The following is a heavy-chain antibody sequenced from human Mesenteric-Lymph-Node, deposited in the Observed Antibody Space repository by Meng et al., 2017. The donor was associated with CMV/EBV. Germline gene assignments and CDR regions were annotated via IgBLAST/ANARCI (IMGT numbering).Heavy chain of an antibody. CDR3: ARVHGSLFDF. CDR1: GFTFSSYA. J-gene: IGHJ4*02. Sequence: GSLRLSCAASGFTFSSYAMHWIRQAPGKGPEWIASVHYGGSTHRNPSLGARSSIFVDTSKNQFSLNLISVTAADTAVYFCARVHGSLFDFWGQGRLVTVSS. CDR2: VHYGGST. D-gene: IGHD1-1*01. V-gene: IGHV4-38-2*01.